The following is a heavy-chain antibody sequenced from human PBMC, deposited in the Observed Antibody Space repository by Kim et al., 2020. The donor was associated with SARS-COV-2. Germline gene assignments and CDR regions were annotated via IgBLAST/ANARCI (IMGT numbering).Heavy chain of an antibody. J-gene: IGHJ3*02. CDR3: ARSYGGSYLDAFDI. D-gene: IGHD1-26*01. Sequence: ADSVKGRVTISRDNSKHTLDLQMNSLRAEDTAVYYCARSYGGSYLDAFDIWGQGTMVTVSS. V-gene: IGHV3-30*01.